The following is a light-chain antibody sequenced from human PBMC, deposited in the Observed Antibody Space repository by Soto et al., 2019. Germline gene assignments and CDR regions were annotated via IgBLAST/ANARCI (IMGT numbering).Light chain of an antibody. CDR1: QSISSY. V-gene: IGKV1-39*01. J-gene: IGKJ2*01. Sequence: DIQMTQSPSSLSASVGDRVTITCRASQSISSYLNWYQQKPGKAPKLLIYAASSLQSGVPSRFSGSGSGTDFTLTISSLQPEDFATYYCQQSYSTFPYTVGQGTKLEIK. CDR2: AAS. CDR3: QQSYSTFPYT.